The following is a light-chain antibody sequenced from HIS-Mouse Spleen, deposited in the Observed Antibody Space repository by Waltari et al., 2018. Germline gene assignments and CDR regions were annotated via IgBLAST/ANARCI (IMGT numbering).Light chain of an antibody. V-gene: IGLV2-23*01. CDR1: SSDVGSYNL. CDR3: CSYAGSSTVV. Sequence: QSALTQPASVSGSPGQSITISYTGTSSDVGSYNLVSRYQQHPGKAPKLMIYEGSKRPSGVSNRFSGSKSGNTASMTISGLQAEDEADYYCCSYAGSSTVVFGGGTKPTVL. CDR2: EGS. J-gene: IGLJ2*01.